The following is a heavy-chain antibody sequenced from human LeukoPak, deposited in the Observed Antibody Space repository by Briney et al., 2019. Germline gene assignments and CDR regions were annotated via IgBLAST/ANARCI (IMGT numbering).Heavy chain of an antibody. J-gene: IGHJ5*02. D-gene: IGHD6-19*01. CDR1: GGSISSYY. CDR3: ARVGGWKSNWFDP. CDR2: IYYSGST. V-gene: IGHV4-59*01. Sequence: SETLSLTCTVSGGSISSYYWSWIRQLPGKGLEWIGYIYYSGSTNYNPSLKSRVTISVDTSKNQFSLKLSSVIAADTAVYYCARVGGWKSNWFDPWGQGTLVTVSS.